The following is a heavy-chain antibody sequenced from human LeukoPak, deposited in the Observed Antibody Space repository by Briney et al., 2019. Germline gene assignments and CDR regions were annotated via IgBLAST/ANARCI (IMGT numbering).Heavy chain of an antibody. CDR3: ARDLGSQRYCSSTSCSNYYYYGMDV. CDR2: INPNSGGT. CDR1: GYTFTGYY. Sequence: ASVKVSCKASGYTFTGYYMHWVRQAPGQGLEWMGWINPNSGGTNYAQKFQGWVTMTRDTSISTAYMELSRLRSDDTAVYYCARDLGSQRYCSSTSCSNYYYYGMDVWGQGTTATVSS. D-gene: IGHD2-2*01. J-gene: IGHJ6*02. V-gene: IGHV1-2*04.